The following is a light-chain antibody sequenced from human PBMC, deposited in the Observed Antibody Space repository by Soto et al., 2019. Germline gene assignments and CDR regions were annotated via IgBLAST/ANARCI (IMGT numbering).Light chain of an antibody. J-gene: IGKJ1*01. CDR2: DAS. Sequence: IPVTQSPSTLSASVGDTVTITCRASQSISVSLAWYHQKPGKAPNLLIYDASTLQGGVPSRFSGSGSGTEFTLTVTSLQPEDFATYFWQQYDKYSTFGHGTKVDIK. CDR1: QSISVS. V-gene: IGKV1-5*01. CDR3: QQYDKYST.